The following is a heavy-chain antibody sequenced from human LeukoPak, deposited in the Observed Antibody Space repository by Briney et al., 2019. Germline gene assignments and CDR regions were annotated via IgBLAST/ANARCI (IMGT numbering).Heavy chain of an antibody. CDR3: AKDLSEVVGYYYGMDV. D-gene: IGHD2-15*01. CDR2: ISYDGSNK. CDR1: GFSFRSYW. V-gene: IGHV3-30*18. J-gene: IGHJ6*02. Sequence: GGSLRLSCAASGFSFRSYWMHWVRQAPGKGLEWVAVISYDGSNKYYADSVKGRFTISRDNSKNTLYLQMNSLRAEDTAVYYCAKDLSEVVGYYYGMDVWGQGTTVTVSS.